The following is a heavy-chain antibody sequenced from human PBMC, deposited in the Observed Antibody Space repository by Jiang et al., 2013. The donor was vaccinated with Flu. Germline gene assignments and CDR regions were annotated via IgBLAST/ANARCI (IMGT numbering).Heavy chain of an antibody. J-gene: IGHJ4*02. D-gene: IGHD5-12*01. CDR3: ACARVVATGNFDY. Sequence: LSCVVSGFTSVAMLCTGSARLQARGWSGGSISYDGSNIYYADSVKGRFTISRDNSKNTLYLQMNSLRAEDTAMYYCACARVVATGNFDYWGQGTLVTVSS. V-gene: IGHV3-30-3*01. CDR1: GFTSVAML. CDR2: SYDGSNI.